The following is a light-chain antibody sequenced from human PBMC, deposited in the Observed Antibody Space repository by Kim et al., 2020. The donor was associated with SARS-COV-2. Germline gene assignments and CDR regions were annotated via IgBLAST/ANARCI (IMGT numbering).Light chain of an antibody. CDR2: DVS. Sequence: QSALTQPASVSGSPGQSITISCTGTSSDVGGYNYVSWYQQHPGKAPKLMIYDVSKRPSGVSNRFSGSKSGNTASLTISGLQAEDEADYYCSSYTSSSRVFGGGTQRTVL. V-gene: IGLV2-14*01. CDR3: SSYTSSSRV. CDR1: SSDVGGYNY. J-gene: IGLJ3*02.